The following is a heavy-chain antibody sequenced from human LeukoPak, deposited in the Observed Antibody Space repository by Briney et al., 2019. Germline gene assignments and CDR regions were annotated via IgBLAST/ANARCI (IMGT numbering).Heavy chain of an antibody. CDR3: ARIWLTESGKFDY. CDR2: IYAGDSES. V-gene: IGHV5-51*01. Sequence: PGGSLKISCKGSGYRFTSYWIGWVRQMPGKGLEWMGIIYAGDSESRYSPSFQGHVTISADKSISTAYLQWSSLKASDTAMYYCARIWLTESGKFDYWGQGTLVTVSS. J-gene: IGHJ4*02. CDR1: GYRFTSYW. D-gene: IGHD1-26*01.